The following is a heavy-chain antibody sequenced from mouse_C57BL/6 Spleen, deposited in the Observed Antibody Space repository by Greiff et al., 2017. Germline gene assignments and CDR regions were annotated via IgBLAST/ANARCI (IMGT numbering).Heavy chain of an antibody. V-gene: IGHV1-55*01. D-gene: IGHD2-4*01. CDR3: ARFDYALDY. CDR1: GYTFTSYW. CDR2: IYPGSGST. J-gene: IGHJ2*01. Sequence: QVQLQQPGAELVKPGASVKMSCTASGYTFTSYWITWVKQRPGQGLEWIGDIYPGSGSTNYNATFKSTATLSVDTSSSIAYMQLSSLTSEDSAVYYCARFDYALDYWGQGTTLTVSS.